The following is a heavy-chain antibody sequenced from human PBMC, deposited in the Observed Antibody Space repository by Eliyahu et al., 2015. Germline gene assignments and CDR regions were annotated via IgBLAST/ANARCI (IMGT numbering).Heavy chain of an antibody. CDR1: GGSVSXGXYH. CDR2: VYTSGST. Sequence: QVQLQESGPGLVKPSQTLSLTCSVSGGSVSXGXYHWXXXRQPAGKGLEWIGRVYTSGSTDYNPSLKSRVTISVDTSSNQFSLKLSSVTAADTAVYYCARDMGDVALVPSPMQAGGWVHYYFSYMDVWGKGTTVIVSS. V-gene: IGHV4-61*02. CDR3: ARDMGDVALVPSPMQAGGWVHYYFSYMDV. J-gene: IGHJ6*03. D-gene: IGHD2-2*01.